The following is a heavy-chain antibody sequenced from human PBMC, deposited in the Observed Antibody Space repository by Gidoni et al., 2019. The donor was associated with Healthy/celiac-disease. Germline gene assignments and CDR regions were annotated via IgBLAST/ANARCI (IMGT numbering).Heavy chain of an antibody. CDR2: IYYSGST. V-gene: IGHV4-30-4*01. D-gene: IGHD3-9*01. CDR1: GGSISSGDSY. CDR3: ARDHYDILTGYRKESRFDP. Sequence: QVQLQESGPGLVKPSQTLSLTCTVSGGSISSGDSYWSWIRQPPGKGLEWIGYIYYSGSTYYNPSLKSRVTISVDTSKNQFSLKLSSVTAADTAVYYCARDHYDILTGYRKESRFDPWGQGTLVTVSS. J-gene: IGHJ5*02.